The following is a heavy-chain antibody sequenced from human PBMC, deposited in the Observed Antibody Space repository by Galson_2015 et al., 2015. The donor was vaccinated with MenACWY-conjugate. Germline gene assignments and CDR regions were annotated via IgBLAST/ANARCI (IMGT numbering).Heavy chain of an antibody. CDR2: LYYSGST. CDR1: GGSISSYS. V-gene: IGHV4-59*01. J-gene: IGHJ4*02. D-gene: IGHD6-13*01. CDR3: ARYSSSWYYFDY. Sequence: ATLSLNCTVSGGSISSYSWSWIRQPPGRGLEWIGHLYYSGSTNYNPSLKSRVTISVDTSKNQFSLNLSSVTAADTAVYYCARYSSSWYYFDYWGQGTLVTVSS.